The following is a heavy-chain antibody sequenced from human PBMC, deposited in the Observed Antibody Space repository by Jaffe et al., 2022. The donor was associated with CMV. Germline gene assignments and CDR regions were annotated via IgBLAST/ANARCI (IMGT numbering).Heavy chain of an antibody. CDR3: ARWGMGTSRVAFDI. CDR2: IYYSGKA. D-gene: IGHD3-16*01. V-gene: IGHV4-39*01. CDR1: GGSISSTTHY. J-gene: IGHJ3*02. Sequence: QLQLQESGPGVVKPSETLSLTCSVSGGSISSTTHYWGWVRQPPGKGLEWIGTIYYSGKAYYNPSFKSGVTMSVDTSNNQFSLRLTSVTAADTAVYYCARWGMGTSRVAFDIWGQGTMVTVSS.